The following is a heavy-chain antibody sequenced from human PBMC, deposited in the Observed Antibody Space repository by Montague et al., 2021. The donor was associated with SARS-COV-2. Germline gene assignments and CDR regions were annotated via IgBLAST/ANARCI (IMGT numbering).Heavy chain of an antibody. CDR3: ARHVGLSKFYLDS. V-gene: IGHV4-39*01. CDR1: GGSITSSNFY. D-gene: IGHD3-16*01. J-gene: IGHJ4*02. CDR2: MYDSGDT. Sequence: SETLSLTCTVSGGSITSSNFYWGWIRQPPGKGLEGIGSMYDSGDTLYDPSLRSRVTMSVAMSKNQFSLKVRSVTAADTAAYYCARHVGLSKFYLDSWGQGTLVTVSS.